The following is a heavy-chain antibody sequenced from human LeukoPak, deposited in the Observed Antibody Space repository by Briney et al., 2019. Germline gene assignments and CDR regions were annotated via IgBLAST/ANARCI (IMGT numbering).Heavy chain of an antibody. V-gene: IGHV3-30*18. CDR3: AKHGFGVFEGY. D-gene: IGHD3-10*01. CDR1: GFTFSSYS. J-gene: IGHJ4*02. CDR2: ISFDGSNK. Sequence: GGSLRLSCAASGFTFSSYSMNWVRQAPGKGLEWVSIISFDGSNKYYADSVKGRFTISRDNSKNTLYLQMNSLRAEDTAVYYCAKHGFGVFEGYWGQGTLVTVSS.